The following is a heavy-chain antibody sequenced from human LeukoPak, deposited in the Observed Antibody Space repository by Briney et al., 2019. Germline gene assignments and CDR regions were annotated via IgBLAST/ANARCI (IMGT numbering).Heavy chain of an antibody. V-gene: IGHV3-43D*03. Sequence: PGRSLRLSCAASGFTFDDYAMHWVRQPPGKGLEWVSLITWDGATTYYADSVKGRFTISRDNSKNSLYLQMNSLRIEDTALYFCAKDWSSSGWSRNSGADDFWGQGTLVTVSS. CDR2: ITWDGATT. CDR1: GFTFDDYA. CDR3: AKDWSSSGWSRNSGADDF. D-gene: IGHD6-19*01. J-gene: IGHJ4*02.